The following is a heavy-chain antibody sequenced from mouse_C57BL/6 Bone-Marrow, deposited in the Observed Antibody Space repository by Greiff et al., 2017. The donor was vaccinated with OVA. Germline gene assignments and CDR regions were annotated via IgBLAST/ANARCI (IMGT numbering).Heavy chain of an antibody. V-gene: IGHV1-64*01. CDR2: IHPNSGST. CDR3: ARSGAQATEGTWFAY. D-gene: IGHD3-2*02. Sequence: QVQLQQSGAELVKPGASVKLSCKASGYTFTSYWMHWVKQRPGQGLEWIGMIHPNSGSTNYNEKFKSKATLTVDKSSSTAYMQLSSLTSEDSAVYYCARSGAQATEGTWFAYWGQGTLVTVSA. J-gene: IGHJ3*01. CDR1: GYTFTSYW.